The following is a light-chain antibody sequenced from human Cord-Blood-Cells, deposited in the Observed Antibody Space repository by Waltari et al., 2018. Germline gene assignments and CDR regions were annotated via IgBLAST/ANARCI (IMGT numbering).Light chain of an antibody. CDR1: QSVRSSY. V-gene: IGKV3-20*01. CDR3: QQYGSSPFT. CDR2: GAS. Sequence: EIVLTQSPGTLSLSPGERATLSCRASQSVRSSYLAWYQQKPGQAPRVLIYGASSRATGIPDRVSGSGSGTDFTLTISILEPEDFAVYYCQQYGSSPFTFGPGTKVDIK. J-gene: IGKJ3*01.